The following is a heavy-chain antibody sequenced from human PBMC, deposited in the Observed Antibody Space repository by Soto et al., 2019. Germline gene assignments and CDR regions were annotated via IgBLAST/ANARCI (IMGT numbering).Heavy chain of an antibody. CDR2: IYYSGST. D-gene: IGHD1-26*01. V-gene: IGHV4-59*01. Sequence: PSETLSLTCTVSGGSISSYYWSWIRQPPGKGLEWIGYIYYSGSTNYNPSLKSRVTISVDTSKNQFSLKLSSVTAADTAVYYCARGHSGSYRTGEGYYYGMDVWGQGTKVTVSS. J-gene: IGHJ6*02. CDR3: ARGHSGSYRTGEGYYYGMDV. CDR1: GGSISSYY.